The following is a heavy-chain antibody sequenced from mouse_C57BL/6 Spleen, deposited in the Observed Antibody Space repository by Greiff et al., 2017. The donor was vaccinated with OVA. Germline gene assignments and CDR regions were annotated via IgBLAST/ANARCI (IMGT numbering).Heavy chain of an antibody. V-gene: IGHV2-9*01. CDR2: IWGGGST. D-gene: IGHD1-1*01. Sequence: VKLMESGPGLVAPSQCLSISCTASGFSLTSYGVDWVRQPPGKGLEWLGVIWGGGSTNYNSALMSRLSISKDNSKSQVFLKMNSLQTDDTAMYYCAKHEGVVAPYAMDYWGQGTSVTVSS. CDR3: AKHEGVVAPYAMDY. CDR1: GFSLTSYG. J-gene: IGHJ4*01.